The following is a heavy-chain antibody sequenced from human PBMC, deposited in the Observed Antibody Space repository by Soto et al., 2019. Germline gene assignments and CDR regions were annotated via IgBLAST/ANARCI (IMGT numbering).Heavy chain of an antibody. D-gene: IGHD2-21*02. CDR2: IYYTRST. CDR1: DGSISSYY. Sequence: SEPLSLTCTVSDGSISSYYWSWIRQHPGKGLEWIGYIYYTRSTNYNPSLKSRDTITVDTSKNQFSLKLSSVTAADTAVYYCVGTYCGGDCYSIYAFDIWGQGTMVTGSS. CDR3: VGTYCGGDCYSIYAFDI. V-gene: IGHV4-59*01. J-gene: IGHJ3*02.